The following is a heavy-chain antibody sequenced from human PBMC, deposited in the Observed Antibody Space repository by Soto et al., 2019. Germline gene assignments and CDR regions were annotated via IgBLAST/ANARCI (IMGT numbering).Heavy chain of an antibody. V-gene: IGHV3-33*01. D-gene: IGHD1-1*01. CDR3: ARDDLFVDNGLDH. CDR1: GFSFSARG. J-gene: IGHJ4*02. Sequence: QVQLVESGGGVVRPGTSLRLSCAATGFSFSARGMHWVRQAPGKGLEWLAVINDGSEEGYADSVRGRFTISRDNARNILYLQMHNLRAEDSALYYCARDDLFVDNGLDHWGQGTLVTVSS. CDR2: INDGSEE.